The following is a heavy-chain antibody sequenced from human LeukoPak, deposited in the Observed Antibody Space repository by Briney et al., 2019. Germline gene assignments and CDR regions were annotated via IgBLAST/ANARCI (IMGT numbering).Heavy chain of an antibody. CDR1: GGSISSYY. V-gene: IGHV4-59*08. CDR3: ARLTAMELHFDY. D-gene: IGHD5-18*01. CDR2: IYCSGST. Sequence: PSETLSLTCTVSGGSISSYYWSWIRQPPGKGLEWIGYIYCSGSTNYNPSLKSRVTISVDTSKNQFSLKLSSVTAADTAVYYCARLTAMELHFDYWGQGTLVTVSS. J-gene: IGHJ4*02.